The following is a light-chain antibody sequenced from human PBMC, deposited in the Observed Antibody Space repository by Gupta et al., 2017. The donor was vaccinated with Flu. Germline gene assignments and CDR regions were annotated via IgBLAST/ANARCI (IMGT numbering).Light chain of an antibody. CDR1: SSDIGSYDR. CDR2: EVD. V-gene: IGLV2-18*02. CDR3: SSYTSISTCV. Sequence: SSDIGSYDRVSWYQQTPDTAPKLIIYEVDNRPSGVPDRFSGSKSGNTASLTISGLQAEDEADYYCSSYTSISTCVFGPGTKVTVL. J-gene: IGLJ1*01.